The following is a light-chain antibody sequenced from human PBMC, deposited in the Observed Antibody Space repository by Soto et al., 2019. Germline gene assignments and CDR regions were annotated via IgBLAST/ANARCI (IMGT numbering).Light chain of an antibody. Sequence: DIQMTQSPSTLSASVRDRVTITCRASQSISTWLAWYQQKPGKAPNLLIYKASSLESGVPSRFSGSGSGTEFTLTISSLQPDDFATYYCQQYNSKPYTFGRGTKLEIK. V-gene: IGKV1-5*03. CDR2: KAS. CDR1: QSISTW. J-gene: IGKJ2*01. CDR3: QQYNSKPYT.